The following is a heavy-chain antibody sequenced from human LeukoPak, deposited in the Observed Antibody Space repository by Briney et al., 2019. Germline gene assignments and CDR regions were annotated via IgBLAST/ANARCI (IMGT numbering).Heavy chain of an antibody. Sequence: GETLRLSCAASGFTFSNYGLSWVRQAPGQGLEWVSSISDSSGGRTPYADSVKGRFTISRDNSKNTLYLQMNNLRAEDTAIYYCAKDPRLCGGDCFTTIDFWGQGTMVTVSS. V-gene: IGHV3-23*01. D-gene: IGHD2-21*02. CDR1: GFTFSNYG. CDR2: ISDSSGGRT. J-gene: IGHJ3*01. CDR3: AKDPRLCGGDCFTTIDF.